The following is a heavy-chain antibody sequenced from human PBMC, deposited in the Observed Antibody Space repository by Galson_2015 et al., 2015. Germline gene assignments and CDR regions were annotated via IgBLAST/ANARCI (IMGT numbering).Heavy chain of an antibody. V-gene: IGHV3-53*01. J-gene: IGHJ4*02. CDR3: ARGHSGWYFDY. CDR1: GFTVSSNY. CDR2: IYSGGIT. Sequence: SLRLSCAASGFTVSSNYMSWVRQAPGRGLEWVSVIYSGGITYYADSVKGRFTISRDNSKNTLYLQMNSLRAEDTAVYYCARGHSGWYFDYWGQGTLVTVSS. D-gene: IGHD6-19*01.